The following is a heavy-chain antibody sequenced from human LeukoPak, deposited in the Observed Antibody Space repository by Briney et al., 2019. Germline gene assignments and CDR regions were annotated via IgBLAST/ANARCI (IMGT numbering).Heavy chain of an antibody. CDR1: GGTFSSYA. J-gene: IGHJ4*02. D-gene: IGHD5-24*01. V-gene: IGHV1-69*13. Sequence: EASVKVSCKASGGTFSSYAISWVRQAPGQGLEWMGGIIPIFGTANYAQKFQGRVTITADESTSTAYMELSSLRSEDTAVYYCARDNREMATIGLDYWGRGTLVTVSS. CDR2: IIPIFGTA. CDR3: ARDNREMATIGLDY.